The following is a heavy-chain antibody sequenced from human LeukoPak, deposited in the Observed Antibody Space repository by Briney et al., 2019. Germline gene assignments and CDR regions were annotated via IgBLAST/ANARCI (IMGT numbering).Heavy chain of an antibody. CDR1: GYTFTSNY. Sequence: WASVKVSCKAPGYTFTSNYIHWVRQAPGQGLEWMGMIYPRDGSTSYAQKFQGRVTVTRDTSTSTVHMELSGLRSEDTAVYYCARDQEGFDYWGQGTLVTVSS. CDR3: ARDQEGFDY. J-gene: IGHJ4*02. V-gene: IGHV1-46*01. CDR2: IYPRDGST.